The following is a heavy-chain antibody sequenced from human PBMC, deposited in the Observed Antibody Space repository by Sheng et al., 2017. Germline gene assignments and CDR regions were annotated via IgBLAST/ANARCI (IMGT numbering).Heavy chain of an antibody. D-gene: IGHD4-4*01. CDR1: GFTFSTYA. V-gene: IGHV3-23*04. CDR2: LSSTGGST. CDR3: AKXGTGNFLHYFDF. J-gene: IGHJ4*01. Sequence: EVQLVASGGGLVQPGGSLRLSCAGSGFTFSTYAMSWVRQAPGKGLEWVSSLSSTGGSTYYADSVKGRFTISRDNSKSTLYLQMNSLRAEDTAVYFCAKXGTGNFLHYFDFVGP.